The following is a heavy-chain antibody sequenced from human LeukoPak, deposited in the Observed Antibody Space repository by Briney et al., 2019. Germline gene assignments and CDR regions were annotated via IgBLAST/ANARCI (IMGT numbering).Heavy chain of an antibody. CDR3: ASDRSS. CDR2: IYYSGST. CDR1: GGSISSSSYY. Sequence: SETPSLTCTVSGGSISSSSYYRGWIRQPPGKGLEWIGSIYYSGSTYYNPSLKSRVTISVDTSKNQFSLKLSSVTAADTAVYYCASDRSSWGQGTLVTVSS. D-gene: IGHD6-13*01. V-gene: IGHV4-39*01. J-gene: IGHJ4*02.